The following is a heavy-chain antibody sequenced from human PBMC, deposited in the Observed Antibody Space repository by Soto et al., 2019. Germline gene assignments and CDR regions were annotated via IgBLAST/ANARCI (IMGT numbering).Heavy chain of an antibody. CDR2: IYYSGST. CDR3: ARLSRGNYYASSGYFDY. J-gene: IGHJ4*02. CDR1: GGSISSSSYY. V-gene: IGHV4-39*01. D-gene: IGHD3-22*01. Sequence: PSETLSLTCTVSGGSISSSSYYWGWIRQPPGKGLEWIGSIYYSGSTYYNPSLKSRVTISVDTSKNQFSLKLSSVTAADTAVYYCARLSRGNYYASSGYFDYWGQGTLVT.